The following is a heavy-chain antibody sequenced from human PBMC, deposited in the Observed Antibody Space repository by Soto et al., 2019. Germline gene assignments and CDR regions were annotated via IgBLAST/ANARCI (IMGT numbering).Heavy chain of an antibody. D-gene: IGHD2-8*01. V-gene: IGHV4-34*01. Sequence: PSETLSLTCAVYGGSFSGYYWSWIRQPPGKGLEWIGEINHSGSTNHNPSLKSRVTISVDTSKNQFSLKLSSVTAADTAVYYCARQDIVLMVYANDYWGQGTLVTVSS. CDR2: INHSGST. CDR1: GGSFSGYY. J-gene: IGHJ4*02. CDR3: ARQDIVLMVYANDY.